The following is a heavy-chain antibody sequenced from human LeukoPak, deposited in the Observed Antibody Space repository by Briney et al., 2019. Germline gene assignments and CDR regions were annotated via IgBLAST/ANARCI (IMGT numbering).Heavy chain of an antibody. D-gene: IGHD3-22*01. Sequence: GGSLGLSCAASGFTYSSYWMSWVRQAPGKGLEWLANIKQDGSEKYYVDSVKGRFTISRDNAKNSLYLQMNSLRAEDTAVYYCARGSYYDSRNFDYWGQGTLVTVSS. CDR1: GFTYSSYW. J-gene: IGHJ4*02. CDR2: IKQDGSEK. V-gene: IGHV3-7*01. CDR3: ARGSYYDSRNFDY.